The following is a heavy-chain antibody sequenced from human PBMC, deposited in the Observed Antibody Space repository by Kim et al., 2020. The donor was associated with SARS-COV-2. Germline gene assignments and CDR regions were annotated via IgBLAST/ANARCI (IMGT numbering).Heavy chain of an antibody. V-gene: IGHV3-7*01. J-gene: IGHJ4*02. CDR3: ARDTDDY. CDR2: IKEDGSDK. Sequence: GGSLRLSCVASGFSFSLYWMAWVRQAPGKGPEWVANIKEDGSDKYYVDSVKGRFTISRDNSKNSLYLQMNSLRVEDTAVYYCARDTDDYWGQGTLVTVSS. CDR1: GFSFSLYW.